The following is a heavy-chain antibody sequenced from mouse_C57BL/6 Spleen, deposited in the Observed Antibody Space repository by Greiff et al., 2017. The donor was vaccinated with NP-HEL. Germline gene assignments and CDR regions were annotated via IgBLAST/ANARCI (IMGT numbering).Heavy chain of an antibody. CDR3: AREKDDGRFAY. CDR2: IYPGDGDT. J-gene: IGHJ3*01. D-gene: IGHD2-12*01. Sequence: VQLQQSGPELVKPGASVKISCKASGYAFSSSWMNWVKQRPGKGLEWIGRIYPGDGDTNYNGKFKGKATLTADKSSSTAYMQLSSLTSEDSAVYFCAREKDDGRFAYWGQGTLVTVSA. V-gene: IGHV1-82*01. CDR1: GYAFSSSW.